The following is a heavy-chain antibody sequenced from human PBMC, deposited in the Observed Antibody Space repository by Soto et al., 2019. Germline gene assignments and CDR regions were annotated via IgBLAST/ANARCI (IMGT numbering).Heavy chain of an antibody. Sequence: QVQLQESGPGLVKPSETLSLTCTVSGGSISSYYWSWIRQPAGKGLEWIGRIYTSGSTNYNPSLKSRVPMSVDTSTKQFYLKLSSVTAADTAVYYCARSGCRGGSFYLGSRGYNWFDPWGQGTLVTLSS. CDR2: IYTSGST. CDR3: ARSGCRGGSFYLGSRGYNWFDP. J-gene: IGHJ5*02. CDR1: GGSISSYY. D-gene: IGHD2-15*01. V-gene: IGHV4-4*07.